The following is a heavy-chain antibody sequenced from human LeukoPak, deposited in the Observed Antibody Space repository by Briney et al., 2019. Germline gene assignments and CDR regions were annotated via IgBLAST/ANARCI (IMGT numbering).Heavy chain of an antibody. CDR3: ARDAYYYGSGSYVDY. CDR2: IWYDGSNK. J-gene: IGHJ4*02. CDR1: GFTFSSYG. Sequence: PGGSLRLSCAMSGFTFSSYGMHWVRQAPGKGLEWVAVIWYDGSNKFYADSVKGRFTISRENPKNTLYLQMNSLRAEDTAVYYCARDAYYYGSGSYVDYWGQGTLVTVSS. V-gene: IGHV3-33*01. D-gene: IGHD3-10*01.